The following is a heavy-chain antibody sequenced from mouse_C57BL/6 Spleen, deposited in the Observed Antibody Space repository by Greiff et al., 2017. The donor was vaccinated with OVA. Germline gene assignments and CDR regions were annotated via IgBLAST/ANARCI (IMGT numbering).Heavy chain of an antibody. D-gene: IGHD1-1*01. V-gene: IGHV1-85*01. CDR2: IYPRDGST. CDR1: GYTFTSYD. J-gene: IGHJ3*01. CDR3: ARSGGSSFGWFAY. Sequence: VKLVESGPELVKPGASVKLSCKASGYTFTSYDINWVKQRPGQGLEWIGWIYPRDGSTKYNEKFKGKATLTVDTSSSTAYMELHSLTSEDSAVYFCARSGGSSFGWFAYWGQGTLVTVSA.